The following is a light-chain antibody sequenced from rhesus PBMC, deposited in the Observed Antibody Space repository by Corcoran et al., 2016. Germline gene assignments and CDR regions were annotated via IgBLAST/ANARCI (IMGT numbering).Light chain of an antibody. Sequence: DIQLTQSPSSLSASVGDRVTITCRASQGISSYLAWYQQKSGKAPSPLIYDASNLQSGVPSRFSGSGSGTEFTLTISSRQAEDFATYYCQQRKSYPLTFGGGTKVEIK. CDR1: QGISSY. CDR3: QQRKSYPLT. CDR2: DAS. V-gene: IGKV1-38*01. J-gene: IGKJ4*01.